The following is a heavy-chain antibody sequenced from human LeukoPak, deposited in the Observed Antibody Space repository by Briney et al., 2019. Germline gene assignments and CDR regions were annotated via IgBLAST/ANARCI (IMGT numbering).Heavy chain of an antibody. D-gene: IGHD6-13*01. CDR1: GFTFSSYA. CDR3: AKDSSSSWHEEDY. CDR2: ISGSGGST. Sequence: GGSLRLSCAASGFTFSSYAMGWVRQAPGKGLEWVSAISGSGGSTYYADSVKGRFTISRDNSKNTLYLQMNSLRAEDTAVYYCAKDSSSSWHEEDYWGQGTLVTVSS. J-gene: IGHJ4*02. V-gene: IGHV3-23*01.